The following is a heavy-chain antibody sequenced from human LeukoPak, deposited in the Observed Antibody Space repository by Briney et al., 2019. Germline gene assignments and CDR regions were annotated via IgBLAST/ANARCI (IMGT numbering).Heavy chain of an antibody. CDR3: ARALLTPLWSGYYFAFDI. J-gene: IGHJ3*02. Sequence: SETLSLTCAVYGGSFSGYYWSWIRQPPGKGLEWIGEINHSGSTNYNPSLKSRVTISVDTSKNQFSLKLSSVTAADTAVYYCARALLTPLWSGYYFAFDIWGQGTMVTVSS. CDR1: GGSFSGYY. CDR2: INHSGST. V-gene: IGHV4-34*01. D-gene: IGHD3-3*01.